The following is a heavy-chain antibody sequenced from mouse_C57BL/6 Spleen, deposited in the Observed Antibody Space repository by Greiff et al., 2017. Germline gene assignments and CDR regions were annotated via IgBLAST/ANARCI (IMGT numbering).Heavy chain of an antibody. V-gene: IGHV8-12*01. CDR3: ARRGLFYSDWYFEV. CDR2: IYWDDDK. D-gene: IGHD1-1*01. J-gene: IGHJ1*03. Sequence: QVTLKESGPGILQSSQTLSLTCSFSGFSLSTSGMGVSWIRQPSGKGLEWLAHIYWDDDKRYNPSLKSRLTLSKDTSRNQLFLKITSVDTADTATYYCARRGLFYSDWYFEVWGKGTTVTVSS. CDR1: GFSLSTSGMG.